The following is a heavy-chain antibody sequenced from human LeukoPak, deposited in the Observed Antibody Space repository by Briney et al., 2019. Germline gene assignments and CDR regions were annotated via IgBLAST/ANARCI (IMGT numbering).Heavy chain of an antibody. CDR3: ARAYCSSTSCYVYFDY. D-gene: IGHD2-2*01. CDR2: IYYSGST. J-gene: IGHJ4*02. Sequence: PETLSLTCTVSGGSISSYYWSWIRQPPGKGLEWIGYIYYSGSTNYNPSLKSRVTISVDTSKNQFSLKLSSVTAADTAVYYCARAYCSSTSCYVYFDYWGQGTLVTVSS. V-gene: IGHV4-59*01. CDR1: GGSISSYY.